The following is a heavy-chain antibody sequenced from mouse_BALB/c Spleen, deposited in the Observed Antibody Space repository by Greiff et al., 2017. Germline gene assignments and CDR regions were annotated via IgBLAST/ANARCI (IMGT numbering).Heavy chain of an antibody. Sequence: VQLQQSGAELARPGASVKLSCKASGYTFTSYWMQWVKQRPGQGLEWIGAIYPGDGDTRYTQKFKGKATLTADKSSSTAYMQLSSLASEDSAVYYCARGDYDGGDFDYWGQGTTLTVSS. CDR2: IYPGDGDT. J-gene: IGHJ2*01. V-gene: IGHV1-87*01. D-gene: IGHD2-4*01. CDR1: GYTFTSYW. CDR3: ARGDYDGGDFDY.